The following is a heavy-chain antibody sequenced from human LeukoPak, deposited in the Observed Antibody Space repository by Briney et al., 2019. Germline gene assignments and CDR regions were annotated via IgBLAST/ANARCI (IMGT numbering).Heavy chain of an antibody. Sequence: GGSLRLSCAASGFTFSNHWMHWVRHAPGEGLVWVSRIDERGTNAMYADSVKGRFSISRDNAKNTVNLQMNSLRAEDTGVYYCIRDEALWRLDYWGQGTLVTVSS. CDR2: IDERGTNA. CDR3: IRDEALWRLDY. D-gene: IGHD2-21*01. J-gene: IGHJ4*02. V-gene: IGHV3-74*03. CDR1: GFTFSNHW.